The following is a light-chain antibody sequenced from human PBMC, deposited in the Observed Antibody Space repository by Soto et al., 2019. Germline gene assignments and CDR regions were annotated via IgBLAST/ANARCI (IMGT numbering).Light chain of an antibody. V-gene: IGLV2-18*02. CDR2: EVS. CDR3: SSYTSSSAWV. CDR1: SSDVGSYNR. J-gene: IGLJ2*01. Sequence: QSALTQPPSVSGSPGQSVTISFTATSSDVGSYNRVSWYQQPPGTAPKLMIYEVSNRPSGVPDRFSGSKSGNTASLTISGLQAEDEADYYCSSYTSSSAWVFGGGTKLTVL.